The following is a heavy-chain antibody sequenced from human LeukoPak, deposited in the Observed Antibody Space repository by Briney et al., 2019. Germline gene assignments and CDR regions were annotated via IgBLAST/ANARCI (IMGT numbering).Heavy chain of an antibody. CDR2: IKQDGSEK. D-gene: IGHD6-19*01. V-gene: IGHV3-7*01. CDR1: GFTFSSYW. Sequence: GGSLRLSCAASGFTFSSYWMSWVRQAPGKGLEWVANIKQDGSEKYYVGSVKGRFTISRDNAKNSLYLQMNSLRAEDTAVYYCARDGGEQWLVGSRLPYYGMDVWGQGTTVTVSS. CDR3: ARDGGEQWLVGSRLPYYGMDV. J-gene: IGHJ6*02.